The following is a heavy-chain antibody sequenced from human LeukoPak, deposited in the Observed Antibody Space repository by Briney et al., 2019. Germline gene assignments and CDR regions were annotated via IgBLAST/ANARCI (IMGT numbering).Heavy chain of an antibody. CDR3: ARDGPSGSGWRGMDV. Sequence: SQTLSLTCTVSGASISSGGYYWSWIRQLPGKGLEWIGYIFYTGTTYYSPSLESRLTISVDTSENQFSLRLTSVTAADTALYYCARDGPSGSGWRGMDVWGQGTTVTVSS. CDR2: IFYTGTT. CDR1: GASISSGGYY. J-gene: IGHJ6*02. V-gene: IGHV4-31*03. D-gene: IGHD6-19*01.